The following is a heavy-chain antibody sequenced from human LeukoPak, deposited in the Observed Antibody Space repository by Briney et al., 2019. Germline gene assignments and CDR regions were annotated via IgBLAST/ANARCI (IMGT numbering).Heavy chain of an antibody. Sequence: GGSLRLSCAASGFTLRSYAMSWVRQAPGKGLEWVSAISGSGDSTYYADSVKGRITISRDNSKNTLYLQMNSLRVEDTAVYFCARAPYFESSGPLWGQGTLVTVSS. V-gene: IGHV3-23*01. J-gene: IGHJ4*02. CDR1: GFTLRSYA. D-gene: IGHD3-22*01. CDR2: ISGSGDST. CDR3: ARAPYFESSGPL.